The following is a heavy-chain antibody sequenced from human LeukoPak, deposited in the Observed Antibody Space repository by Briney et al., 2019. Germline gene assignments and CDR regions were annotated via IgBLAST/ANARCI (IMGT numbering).Heavy chain of an antibody. CDR2: INSDGSRT. CDR1: GFTLSSYW. Sequence: QPGGSLRLSCAASGFTLSSYWMHWVRQAPGKGLVWVSRINSDGSRTSYADSVKGRFTISRDNAKNTVSLQMNSLRAEDTGVYYCARAPSEIGGYYPEYFRHWGQGTLVTVSS. V-gene: IGHV3-74*01. J-gene: IGHJ1*01. D-gene: IGHD3-22*01. CDR3: ARAPSEIGGYYPEYFRH.